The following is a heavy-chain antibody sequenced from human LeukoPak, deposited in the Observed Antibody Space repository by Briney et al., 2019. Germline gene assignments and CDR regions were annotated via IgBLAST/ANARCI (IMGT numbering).Heavy chain of an antibody. Sequence: SETLSLTCTVSGYSISSGYYWGWIRQPPGKGLEWIGSIYPSGSTYYNPSLKSRVTISVDTSKNQFSLKLSSVTAADTAVYYCASGNRILQWYAFDIWGQGTMVTVSS. CDR2: IYPSGST. J-gene: IGHJ3*02. V-gene: IGHV4-38-2*02. D-gene: IGHD1-14*01. CDR3: ASGNRILQWYAFDI. CDR1: GYSISSGYY.